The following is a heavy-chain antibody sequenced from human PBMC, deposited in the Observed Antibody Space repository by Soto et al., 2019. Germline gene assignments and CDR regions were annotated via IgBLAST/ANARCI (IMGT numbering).Heavy chain of an antibody. CDR1: GGSISSYY. J-gene: IGHJ5*02. Sequence: QVQLQESGPGLVKPSETLSLTCTVSGGSISSYYWSWIRQPPGKGLEWIGYIYYSGSTNYNPSLKSRVTISVDTSKNQFSLKLSSVTAADTAVYYCARDQERGYCSGGSCYRGRYNWFDPWGQGTLVTVSS. CDR3: ARDQERGYCSGGSCYRGRYNWFDP. CDR2: IYYSGST. D-gene: IGHD2-15*01. V-gene: IGHV4-59*01.